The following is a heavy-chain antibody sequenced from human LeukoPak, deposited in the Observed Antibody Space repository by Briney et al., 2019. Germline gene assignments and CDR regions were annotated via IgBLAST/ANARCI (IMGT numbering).Heavy chain of an antibody. V-gene: IGHV3-11*01. Sequence: PGGSLRLSCAASGFTFSDYYMSWIRQAPGKGLEWVSYISSSGSTMYYADSVKGRFTISRDNAKNSLYLQMNSLRAEDTAVYYCAKVSGSSLYYYYGMDVWGQGTTVTVSS. J-gene: IGHJ6*02. D-gene: IGHD6-6*01. CDR2: ISSSGSTM. CDR1: GFTFSDYY. CDR3: AKVSGSSLYYYYGMDV.